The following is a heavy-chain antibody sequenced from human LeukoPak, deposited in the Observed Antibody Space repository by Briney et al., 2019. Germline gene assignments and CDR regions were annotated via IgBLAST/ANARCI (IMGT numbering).Heavy chain of an antibody. CDR1: GYIFIAYY. CDR3: ARAYYYDSSAYYFDY. J-gene: IGHJ4*02. Sequence: ASVKVSCKAPGYIFIAYYMHWVRQAPGQGLEWMGRINPNSGDTNYAQKFQGRVTMTRDTSISTAYMELSRLRSDDTAFYYCARAYYYDSSAYYFDYWGQGTLVTVSS. V-gene: IGHV1-2*06. D-gene: IGHD3-22*01. CDR2: INPNSGDT.